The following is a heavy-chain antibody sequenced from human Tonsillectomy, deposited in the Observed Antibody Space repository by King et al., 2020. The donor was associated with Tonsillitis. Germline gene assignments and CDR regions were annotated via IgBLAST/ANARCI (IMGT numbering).Heavy chain of an antibody. V-gene: IGHV3-11*01. D-gene: IGHD2-2*01. CDR3: AGRGVVAAGSGGVYFQH. CDR1: GFTFSDYY. CDR2: ITSSGGTT. Sequence: VQLVESGGGLVKPGGSLRLSCAASGFTFSDYYMSWIRQAPGKGLEWVSYITSSGGTTYYADSVKGRFTISKDNAQNSLYLQMNSLRAEDTAVYYCAGRGVVAAGSGGVYFQHRGQGTLVTVSS. J-gene: IGHJ1*01.